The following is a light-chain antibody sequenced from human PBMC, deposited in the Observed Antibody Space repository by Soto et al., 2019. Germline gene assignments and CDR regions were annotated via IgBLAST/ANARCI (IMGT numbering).Light chain of an antibody. CDR1: QSISSY. CDR3: QQYNSYSVT. CDR2: AAS. J-gene: IGKJ1*01. V-gene: IGKV1-39*01. Sequence: IQMTQSPSYLSAPAGDRVTITCRASQSISSYLNWYQKKPGKAPKLLIYAASSLQSGVPSRFSGSGSGTEFTLTISRLQPDDCATYYCQQYNSYSVTFGQGTKVDIK.